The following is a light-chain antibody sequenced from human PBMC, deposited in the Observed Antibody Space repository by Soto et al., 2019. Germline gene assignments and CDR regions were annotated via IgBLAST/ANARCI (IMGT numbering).Light chain of an antibody. V-gene: IGLV2-14*01. J-gene: IGLJ2*01. Sequence: QSVLTQPASVSGSPGQSITISCTGTSSDVGGYIYVSWYQQHPGQAPKLMIYEVSNRPSGVSNRFSGSKSGNTASLTISGLHAEDEADYYCSSYTISSTVVFGGGTKLTVL. CDR3: SSYTISSTVV. CDR2: EVS. CDR1: SSDVGGYIY.